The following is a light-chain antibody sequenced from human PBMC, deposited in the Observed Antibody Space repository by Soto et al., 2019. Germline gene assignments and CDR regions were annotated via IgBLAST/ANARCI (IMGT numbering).Light chain of an antibody. Sequence: DIQMTQPPSTLSASVGDRVTITCRASQSISSWLAWYQQKPGKAPKLLIYKASSLESGVPSRFSGSGSGTEFTLTISSLQPDDFATYYCQQYNSYSGTFGQGTKVDI. V-gene: IGKV1-5*03. CDR1: QSISSW. CDR2: KAS. CDR3: QQYNSYSGT. J-gene: IGKJ1*01.